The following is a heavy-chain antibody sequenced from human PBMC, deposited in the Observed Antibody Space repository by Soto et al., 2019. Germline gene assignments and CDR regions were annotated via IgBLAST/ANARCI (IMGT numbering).Heavy chain of an antibody. D-gene: IGHD2-15*01. J-gene: IGHJ4*02. Sequence: EVQLVESGGGLVQPGGSLRLSCAASGFTFSSYSMNWVRQAPGKGLEWVSYISSSSSTIYYADSVKGRFTISRDNAKNSLYLQMNSLRAEDTAVYSCARDCSGGSCYDNDGFDYWGQGTLVTVSS. V-gene: IGHV3-48*01. CDR1: GFTFSSYS. CDR2: ISSSSSTI. CDR3: ARDCSGGSCYDNDGFDY.